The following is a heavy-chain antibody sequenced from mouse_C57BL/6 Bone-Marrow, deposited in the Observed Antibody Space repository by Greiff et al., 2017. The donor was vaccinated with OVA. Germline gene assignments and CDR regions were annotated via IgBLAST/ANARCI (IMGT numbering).Heavy chain of an antibody. CDR3: ARKGTWLRPYYYAMDY. CDR1: GYTFTSYW. Sequence: QVQLQQPGAELVMPGASVKLSCKASGYTFTSYWMHWVKQRPGQGLEWIGEIDPSDSYTNYNQKFKGKSTLTVDKSSSTAYMQLSSLTSEDSAVYYCARKGTWLRPYYYAMDYWGQGTSVTVSS. V-gene: IGHV1-69*01. J-gene: IGHJ4*01. CDR2: IDPSDSYT. D-gene: IGHD1-2*01.